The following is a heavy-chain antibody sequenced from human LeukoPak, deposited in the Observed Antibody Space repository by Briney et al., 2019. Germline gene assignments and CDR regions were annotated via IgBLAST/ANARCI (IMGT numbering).Heavy chain of an antibody. Sequence: GGSLRLSCAASGFTFSSYSMNWVRQAPGKGLEWVSYISSSSGTIYYADSVKGRFTISRDNSKNTLYLQMNNLRAEDTAIYYCATDSYVSGSYYRLFYWGQGTLVTVSS. CDR3: ATDSYVSGSYYRLFY. V-gene: IGHV3-48*01. D-gene: IGHD3-10*01. CDR2: ISSSSGTI. CDR1: GFTFSSYS. J-gene: IGHJ4*02.